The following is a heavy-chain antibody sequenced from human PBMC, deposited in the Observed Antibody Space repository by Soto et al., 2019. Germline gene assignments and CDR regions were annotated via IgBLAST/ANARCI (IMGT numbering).Heavy chain of an antibody. CDR2: INHSGST. CDR1: GGSFSGYY. V-gene: IGHV4-34*01. CDR3: ATKKGYCSGGSCYSDDYHYGMDV. J-gene: IGHJ6*02. Sequence: SETLSLTCAVYGGSFSGYYWSWIRQPPGKGLEWIGEINHSGSTNYNPSLKSRVTISVDTSKNQFSLKLSSVTAADTAVYYCATKKGYCSGGSCYSDDYHYGMDVWGQGTTVTVSS. D-gene: IGHD2-15*01.